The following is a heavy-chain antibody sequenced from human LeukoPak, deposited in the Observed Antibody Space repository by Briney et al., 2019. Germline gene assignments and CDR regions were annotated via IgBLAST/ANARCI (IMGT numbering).Heavy chain of an antibody. D-gene: IGHD2-2*01. V-gene: IGHV3-30*02. J-gene: IGHJ4*02. CDR2: IWYDGSNK. CDR1: GFTFSSYG. CDR3: AKDVRHCSSASCPLDY. Sequence: GGSLRLSCAASGFTFSSYGMRWVRQAPGKGLGWVAVIWYDGSNKFYADSVRGRFTISKGNSKNTLYLQMNILRADDTAVYYCAKDVRHCSSASCPLDYWGQGTLSPSPQ.